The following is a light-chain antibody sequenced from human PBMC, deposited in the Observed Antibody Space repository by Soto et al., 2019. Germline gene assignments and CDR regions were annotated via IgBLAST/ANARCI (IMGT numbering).Light chain of an antibody. CDR2: GAS. V-gene: IGKV3D-20*02. J-gene: IGKJ4*01. Sequence: EIVLTQSPGTLSLSPGDRATLSCRASQSVSSTYLAWYRQKPGQAPRLLIYGASSRATGIPDRFSGSGSGTDFTLTISRLEPEDFAVYYCLQRSNWPLTFGGGTKVEIK. CDR3: LQRSNWPLT. CDR1: QSVSSTY.